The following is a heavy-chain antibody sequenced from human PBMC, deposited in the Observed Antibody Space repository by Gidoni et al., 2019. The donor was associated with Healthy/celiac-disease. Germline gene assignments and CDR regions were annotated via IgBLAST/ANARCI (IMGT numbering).Heavy chain of an antibody. J-gene: IGHJ2*01. Sequence: QVQLVQSGAEVKKPGSSVKGSCKASGGTFSSDAISWVRQAPGQGLEWMGGIIPIFGTANYAQKFQGRVTITADESTSTAYMELSSLRSEDTAVYYCASPDYGGNSGHWYFDLWGRGTLVTVSS. D-gene: IGHD4-17*01. V-gene: IGHV1-69*01. CDR3: ASPDYGGNSGHWYFDL. CDR2: IIPIFGTA. CDR1: GGTFSSDA.